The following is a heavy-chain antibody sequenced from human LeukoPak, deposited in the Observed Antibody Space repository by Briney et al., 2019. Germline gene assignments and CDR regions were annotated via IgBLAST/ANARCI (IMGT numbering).Heavy chain of an antibody. Sequence: SETLSLTCAVSGYSIRSTYYWGWIRQPPGKGLEWIGSIHHSESTYYNPSLKSRVTISVDTSKNQFSLKLSSVTAADTAVYYCARDATGMGNYFNYWGQGTLVTVSS. D-gene: IGHD3-10*01. V-gene: IGHV4-38-2*02. CDR2: IHHSEST. J-gene: IGHJ4*02. CDR1: GYSIRSTYY. CDR3: ARDATGMGNYFNY.